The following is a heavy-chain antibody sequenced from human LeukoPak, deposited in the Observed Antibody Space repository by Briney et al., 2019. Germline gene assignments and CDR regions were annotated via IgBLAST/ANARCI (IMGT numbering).Heavy chain of an antibody. J-gene: IGHJ6*02. Sequence: GGSLRLSCAASGFTFSSYAMHWVRQAPGKGLEWVSVISYDGSKKYHADSVKGRFTISRDNSNKMQYLEMDSLRADDTAVYYCARGGDFWSGYKTHEYGLDVWGQGTTVTVSS. CDR3: ARGGDFWSGYKTHEYGLDV. V-gene: IGHV3-30-3*01. CDR1: GFTFSSYA. CDR2: ISYDGSKK. D-gene: IGHD3-3*01.